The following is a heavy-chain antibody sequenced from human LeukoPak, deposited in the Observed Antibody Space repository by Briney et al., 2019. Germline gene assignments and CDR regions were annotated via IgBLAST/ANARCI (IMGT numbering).Heavy chain of an antibody. D-gene: IGHD2-21*01. Sequence: PSETLSLTCTVSGGSISSGSYYWSWIRQPAGKGLEWIGRIYTSGSTNYNPSLKSRVTISVDTSKNQFSLKLSSVTAADTAVYYCASGESSEELDYWGQGTLVTVSS. V-gene: IGHV4-61*02. J-gene: IGHJ4*02. CDR3: ASGESSEELDY. CDR2: IYTSGST. CDR1: GGSISSGSYY.